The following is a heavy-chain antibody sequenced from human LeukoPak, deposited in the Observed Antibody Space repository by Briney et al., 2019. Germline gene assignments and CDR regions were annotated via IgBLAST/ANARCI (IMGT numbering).Heavy chain of an antibody. CDR1: GGSISSSSYY. J-gene: IGHJ5*02. D-gene: IGHD3-10*01. Sequence: SETLSLTCTVSGGSISSSSYYWGWIRQPPGKGLEWIGSIYYSGGTYYNPSLKSRVTISVDTSKNQFSLKLSSVTAADTAVYYCAGVNGYNWFDPWGQGTLVTVSP. V-gene: IGHV4-39*01. CDR3: AGVNGYNWFDP. CDR2: IYYSGGT.